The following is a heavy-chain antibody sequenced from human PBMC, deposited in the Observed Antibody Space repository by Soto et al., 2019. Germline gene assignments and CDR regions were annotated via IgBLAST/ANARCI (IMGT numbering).Heavy chain of an antibody. J-gene: IGHJ5*02. Sequence: SVKVSCKASGGTFSSYAISWVRQAPGQGLEWMGGIIPIFGTANYAQKFQGRVTITADESTSTAYMELSSLRSEDTAVYYCARGLRSVVIEDNWFDPWGQGTLVTVSS. CDR3: ARGLRSVVIEDNWFDP. V-gene: IGHV1-69*13. CDR2: IIPIFGTA. CDR1: GGTFSSYA. D-gene: IGHD3-22*01.